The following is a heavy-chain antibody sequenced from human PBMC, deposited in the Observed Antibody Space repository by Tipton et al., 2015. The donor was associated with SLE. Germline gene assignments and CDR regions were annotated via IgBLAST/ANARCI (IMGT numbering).Heavy chain of an antibody. J-gene: IGHJ4*02. D-gene: IGHD1-26*01. CDR2: ISSSSSTI. CDR1: GFTFSSYS. CDR3: ALLGCGSYFDY. Sequence: GSLRLSCAASGFTFSSYSMNWVRQAPGKGLEWVSYISSSSSTIYYADSVKGRFTISRDNAKNSLYLQMNSLRAEDTAVYYCALLGCGSYFDYWGQGTLVTVSS. V-gene: IGHV3-48*01.